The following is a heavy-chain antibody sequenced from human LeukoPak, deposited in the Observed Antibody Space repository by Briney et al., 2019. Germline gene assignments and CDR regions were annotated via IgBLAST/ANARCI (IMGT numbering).Heavy chain of an antibody. CDR1: GGSISSYY. CDR2: IYTSVST. J-gene: IGHJ4*02. CDR3: ARVGYGDYEGDHYFDY. Sequence: SYTLSLTCTLHGGSISSYYWSWIRQPAGKRLEWIARIYTSVSTNYNPSLKSRVTMSVDTSNNQVSLTLSSVAAADTAVYYCARVGYGDYEGDHYFDYWGQGTMVTVSS. V-gene: IGHV4-4*07. D-gene: IGHD4-17*01.